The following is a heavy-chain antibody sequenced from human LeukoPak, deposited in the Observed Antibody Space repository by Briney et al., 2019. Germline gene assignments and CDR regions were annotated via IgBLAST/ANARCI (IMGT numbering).Heavy chain of an antibody. Sequence: PGGSLRLSCAASGFTFSSYWMHWVRQAPGKGLVWVSRINSDARSTTYADSVKGRFTISRDNAKNTLYLQMKSLRAEDTAVYYCARGAAGTGALYYFEYWGQGTLVTVSS. CDR2: INSDARST. V-gene: IGHV3-74*01. CDR1: GFTFSSYW. D-gene: IGHD6-13*01. J-gene: IGHJ4*02. CDR3: ARGAAGTGALYYFEY.